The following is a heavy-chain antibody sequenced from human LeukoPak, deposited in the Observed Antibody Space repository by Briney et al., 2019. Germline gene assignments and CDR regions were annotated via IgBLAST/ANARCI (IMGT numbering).Heavy chain of an antibody. Sequence: ASVKVSCKASGYSFTSYGITWVRQAPGQGLEWMGWISGDNGNTNYAQKLQDRVTMTTDTSTSTAYMELRSLRSDDTAVYYCALWFGGVHWGFDPWGQGTLVTVSS. V-gene: IGHV1-18*01. J-gene: IGHJ5*02. CDR2: ISGDNGNT. CDR3: ALWFGGVHWGFDP. CDR1: GYSFTSYG. D-gene: IGHD3-10*01.